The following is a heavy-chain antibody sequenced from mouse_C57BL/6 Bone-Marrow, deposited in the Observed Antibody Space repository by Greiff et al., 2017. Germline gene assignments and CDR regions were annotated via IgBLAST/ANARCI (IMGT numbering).Heavy chain of an antibody. CDR3: ARGGTCNL. CDR1: GYTFTSYW. Sequence: VQLQQPGAELVKPGASVKLSCKASGYTFTSYWMQWVKQRPGQGLEWIGEIDPSDSYTNYNQKFKGKATLTVDTSSSTAYMQLSSLTSEDSAVYYCARGGTCNLWGQGTTLTVSS. V-gene: IGHV1-50*01. J-gene: IGHJ2*01. D-gene: IGHD5-1*01. CDR2: IDPSDSYT.